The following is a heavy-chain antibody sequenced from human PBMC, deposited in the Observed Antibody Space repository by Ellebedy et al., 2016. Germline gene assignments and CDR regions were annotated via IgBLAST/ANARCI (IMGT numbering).Heavy chain of an antibody. Sequence: ASVKVSCXASGYTFTGYYMHWVRQAPGQGLEWMGWINPNSGGTNYAQKFQGRVTMTRDTSISTAYMELSRLRSDDTAVYYCARLLTADTPGPDYWGQGTLVTVSS. D-gene: IGHD2-21*02. CDR2: INPNSGGT. CDR1: GYTFTGYY. J-gene: IGHJ4*02. V-gene: IGHV1-2*02. CDR3: ARLLTADTPGPDY.